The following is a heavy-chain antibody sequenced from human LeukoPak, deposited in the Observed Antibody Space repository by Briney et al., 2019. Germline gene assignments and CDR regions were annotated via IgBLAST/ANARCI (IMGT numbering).Heavy chain of an antibody. CDR3: ARGRYSKAYAADWFDP. CDR2: IYYSGST. D-gene: IGHD6-25*01. CDR1: GGSISSYY. J-gene: IGHJ5*02. V-gene: IGHV4-59*01. Sequence: RASETLSLTCTVSGGSISSYYWSWIRQPPGKGLEWIGYIYYSGSTNNNPSLKSRVTISVDTSKKQFSLKLTSVTAADTAVYYCARGRYSKAYAADWFDPWGQGTLVTVSS.